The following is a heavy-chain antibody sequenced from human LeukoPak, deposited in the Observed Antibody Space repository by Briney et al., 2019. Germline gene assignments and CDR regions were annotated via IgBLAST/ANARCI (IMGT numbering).Heavy chain of an antibody. CDR2: IRPDESER. Sequence: GGSLRLSCEGSGFSFSSYWMTWVRQLPGKGPEWVANIRPDESERYFADSVKGRFTISRDNAKKSVYLHMSSLRAEDTALYYCARLSAYYYGSYFYYYMDVWGKGTTVTVSS. V-gene: IGHV3-7*01. CDR1: GFSFSSYW. CDR3: ARLSAYYYGSYFYYYMDV. J-gene: IGHJ6*03. D-gene: IGHD3-10*01.